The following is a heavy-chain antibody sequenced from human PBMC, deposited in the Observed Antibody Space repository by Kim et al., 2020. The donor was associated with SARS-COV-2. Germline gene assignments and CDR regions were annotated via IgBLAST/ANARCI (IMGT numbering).Heavy chain of an antibody. J-gene: IGHJ3*02. V-gene: IGHV3-21*01. CDR1: GFTFSSYS. D-gene: IGHD5-12*01. CDR2: IISSSRLL. Sequence: GGSLRLSCAASGFTFSSYSMHWVRQAPGKGLEWVSSIISSSRLLYYADSLKGRFTFPRANATNTRYLQMNSLRAEDTPLYYCARNFVAIVATGPVYAFDIWGQGTMVTVSS. CDR3: ARNFVAIVATGPVYAFDI.